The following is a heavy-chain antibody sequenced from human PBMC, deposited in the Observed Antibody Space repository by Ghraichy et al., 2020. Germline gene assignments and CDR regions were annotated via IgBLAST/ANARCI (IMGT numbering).Heavy chain of an antibody. V-gene: IGHV4-34*01. CDR2: INHSGST. CDR3: ARGPAPVG. Sequence: SETLSLTCAVYGGSFSGYYWSWIRQPPGKGLEWIGEINHSGSTNYNPSLKSRVTISVDTSKNQFSLKLSSVTAADTAVYYCARGPAPVGWGQGTLVTVSS. J-gene: IGHJ4*02. CDR1: GGSFSGYY. D-gene: IGHD2-2*01.